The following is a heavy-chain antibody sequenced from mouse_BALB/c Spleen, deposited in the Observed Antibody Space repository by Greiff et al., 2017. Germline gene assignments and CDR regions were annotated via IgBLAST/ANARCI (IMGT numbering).Heavy chain of an antibody. CDR1: GFTFSSFG. V-gene: IGHV5-17*02. CDR2: ISSGSSTI. J-gene: IGHJ2*01. CDR3: ARGRTGTGDYYFDY. Sequence: EVQLVESGGGLVQPGGSRKLSCAASGFTFSSFGMHWVRQAPEKGLEWVAYISSGSSTIYYADTVKGRFTISRDNPKNTLFLQMTSLRSEDTAMYYCARGRTGTGDYYFDYWGQGTTLTVSS. D-gene: IGHD4-1*01.